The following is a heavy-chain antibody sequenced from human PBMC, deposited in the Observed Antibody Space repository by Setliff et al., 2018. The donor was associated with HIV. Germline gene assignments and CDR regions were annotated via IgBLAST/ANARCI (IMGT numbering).Heavy chain of an antibody. D-gene: IGHD3-16*02. J-gene: IGHJ4*02. CDR2: MHPNSGAT. Sequence: GASVKVSCKASGYTFTSYGISWVRQAPGQGLQWMGWMHPNSGATKYAQKFQGRVTMTRDTSTSTVYMELRSLRSEDTAVYYCARVQTVIPPSFDHWGQGTLVTVSS. V-gene: IGHV1-18*01. CDR3: ARVQTVIPPSFDH. CDR1: GYTFTSYG.